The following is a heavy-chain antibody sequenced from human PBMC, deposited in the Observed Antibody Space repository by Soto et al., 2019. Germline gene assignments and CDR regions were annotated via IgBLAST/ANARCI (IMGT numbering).Heavy chain of an antibody. CDR2: IYWNDDK. CDR1: GFSLSTSGVG. J-gene: IGHJ4*02. V-gene: IGHV2-5*01. CDR3: AHKSDYDILTGPPRY. Sequence: SGPTLVNPTQTLTLTCTFSGFSLSTSGVGVGWIRQPPGKALEWLALIYWNDDKRYSPSLKSRLTITKDTSKNQVVLTMTNMDPVDTATYYCAHKSDYDILTGPPRYWGQGTLVTVSS. D-gene: IGHD3-9*01.